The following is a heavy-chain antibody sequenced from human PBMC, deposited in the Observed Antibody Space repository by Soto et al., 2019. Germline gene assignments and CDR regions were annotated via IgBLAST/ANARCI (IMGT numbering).Heavy chain of an antibody. J-gene: IGHJ4*02. V-gene: IGHV4-61*01. CDR3: ARGYGDFDY. CDR2: IYYSGST. D-gene: IGHD3-10*01. Sequence: QVQLQESGPGLVKPSETLSLSCTVSGGSVSSGSYYWTWIRQPPGKGLEWIGYIYYSGSTNYNPSLKSRVTISVDTSKNQFSLKLSSVTAADTAVYYCARGYGDFDYWGQGTLVTVSS. CDR1: GGSVSSGSYY.